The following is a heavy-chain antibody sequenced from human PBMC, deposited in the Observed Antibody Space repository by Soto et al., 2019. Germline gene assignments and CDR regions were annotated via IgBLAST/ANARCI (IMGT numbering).Heavy chain of an antibody. CDR1: GGTFSSYA. V-gene: IGHV1-69*01. J-gene: IGHJ6*02. CDR3: ASFGATIGQAGYYYGMDV. Sequence: QVQLVQSGAEVKKPGSSVKVSCKASGGTFSSYAISWVRQAPGQGLEWMGGIIPIFGTANYAQKFQGRVTIPADDSTSTAYMELSSLRSEDTAVYYCASFGATIGQAGYYYGMDVWGQGTTVTVSS. D-gene: IGHD5-12*01. CDR2: IIPIFGTA.